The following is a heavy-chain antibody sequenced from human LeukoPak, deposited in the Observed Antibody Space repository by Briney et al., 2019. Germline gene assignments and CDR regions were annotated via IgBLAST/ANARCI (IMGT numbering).Heavy chain of an antibody. CDR1: GGTFSSYA. V-gene: IGHV1-69*04. J-gene: IGHJ6*02. D-gene: IGHD3-10*02. CDR2: IIPILGIA. Sequence: SVKVSCKASGGTFSSYAISWVRQAPGQGLEWMGRIIPILGIANYAQKFQGRVTITADKSTSTAYMEPSSLRSEDTAVYYCARDPGSESTRPVFNMDVWGQGTTVTVSS. CDR3: ARDPGSESTRPVFNMDV.